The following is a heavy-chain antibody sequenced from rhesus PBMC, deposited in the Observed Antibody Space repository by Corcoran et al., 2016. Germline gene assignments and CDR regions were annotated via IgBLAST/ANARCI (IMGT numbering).Heavy chain of an antibody. V-gene: IGHV1-111*02. J-gene: IGHJ6*01. CDR3: ARVTDGVTIFGLVPSYGLDS. D-gene: IGHD3-3*01. CDR1: GYTFTDYY. CDR2: VDPEEGEA. Sequence: EVQLVQSGAEVKKPGASVKISCKASGYTFTDYYLHWVRQAPGKGLEWMGRVDPEEGEAIHAHKFQDRVTITADTSTDTAYMELSSLRSEDTAVYYCARVTDGVTIFGLVPSYGLDSWGQGVVVTVSS.